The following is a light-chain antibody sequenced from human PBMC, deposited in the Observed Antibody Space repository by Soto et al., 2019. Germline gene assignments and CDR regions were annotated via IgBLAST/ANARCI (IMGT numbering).Light chain of an antibody. CDR2: AVT. J-gene: IGLJ1*01. V-gene: IGLV2-14*01. CDR3: CSYTSSTTYV. Sequence: QSALTQHASVSGSPGQSITISCTGTSSDIGGYNYVSWYQQHPGKAPKLLIYAVTSRPSGVSFRFSGSKSGNTASLTISGLQAEDEADYYCCSYTSSTTYVFGPGTKVTVL. CDR1: SSDIGGYNY.